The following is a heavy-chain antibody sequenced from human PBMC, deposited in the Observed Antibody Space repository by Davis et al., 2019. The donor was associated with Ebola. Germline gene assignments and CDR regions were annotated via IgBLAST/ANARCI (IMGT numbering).Heavy chain of an antibody. Sequence: GESLKISCAASGFTFSSYGMHWVRQAPGKGLEWVANIKQDGSEKYYVDSVKGRFTISRDNAKNSLYLQMNSLRAEDTAVYYCARDPYYYYGMDVWGKGTTVTVSS. CDR3: ARDPYYYYGMDV. CDR1: GFTFSSYG. J-gene: IGHJ6*04. V-gene: IGHV3-7*01. CDR2: IKQDGSEK.